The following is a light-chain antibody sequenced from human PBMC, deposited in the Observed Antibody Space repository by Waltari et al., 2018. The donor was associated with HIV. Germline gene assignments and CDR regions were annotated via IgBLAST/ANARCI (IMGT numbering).Light chain of an antibody. J-gene: IGLJ3*02. CDR2: DAN. CDR3: ASYTITSTLV. V-gene: IGLV2-14*01. Sequence: QSALTQPASVSGSLGQSITISCIGTSSDIATYNYVSWYQHHPAKAPRLVISDANSRPSVVPIHFSGARSGNTASLTISGLQAEDEADYYGASYTITSTLVFGGGTKVTVL. CDR1: SSDIATYNY.